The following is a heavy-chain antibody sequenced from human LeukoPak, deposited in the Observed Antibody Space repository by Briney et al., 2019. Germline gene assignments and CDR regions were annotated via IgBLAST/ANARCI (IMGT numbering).Heavy chain of an antibody. J-gene: IGHJ4*02. V-gene: IGHV3-66*01. D-gene: IGHD6-25*01. Sequence: PGGSLRLSCAASGFTVSSNYMSWVRQAPGKGLEWVSVIYSGGSTYYADSVKGRFTISRDNARNSLYLQMNSLRAEDTAMFYCARERPGSASAFEYWGQGTLVTVSS. CDR3: ARERPGSASAFEY. CDR2: IYSGGST. CDR1: GFTVSSNY.